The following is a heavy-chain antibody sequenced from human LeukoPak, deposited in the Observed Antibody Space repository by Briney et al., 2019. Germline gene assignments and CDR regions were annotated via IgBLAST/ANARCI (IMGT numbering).Heavy chain of an antibody. CDR3: AKDLSRGYSYPNWFDP. J-gene: IGHJ5*02. V-gene: IGHV3-23*01. D-gene: IGHD5-18*01. CDR1: GFTFSSYA. Sequence: LSGGSLRLSCAASGFTFSSYAMSWVRQAPGKGLEWVSAISGSGGSTYYADSVKGRFTISRDNSKNTLYLQMNSLRAEDTAVYYCAKDLSRGYSYPNWFDPWGQGTLVTVSS. CDR2: ISGSGGST.